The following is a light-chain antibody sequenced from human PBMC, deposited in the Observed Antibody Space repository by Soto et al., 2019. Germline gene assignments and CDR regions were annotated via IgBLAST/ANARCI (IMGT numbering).Light chain of an antibody. CDR1: QGISSY. J-gene: IGKJ4*01. CDR3: QQYYRYPPT. V-gene: IGKV1-8*01. Sequence: AIRMTQSPSSLSASTGDRVTITCRARQGISSYLAWYQQQPGKAPKLLIYAATTLQSGVPSRFSGSGSGTDFTLTISCLQSEDFATYYCQQYYRYPPTFGGGTKVEIK. CDR2: AAT.